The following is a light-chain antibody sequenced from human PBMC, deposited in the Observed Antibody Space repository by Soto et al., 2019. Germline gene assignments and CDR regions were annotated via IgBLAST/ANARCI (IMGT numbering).Light chain of an antibody. J-gene: IGKJ4*01. CDR3: QPYYTLPLP. V-gene: IGKV4-1*01. CDR2: WAS. Sequence: DIVMSQSPDSLAASLGERATINCKSSQSLLYDSNNKNYLAWYQQKPGQPPKLLIYWASMRESGVPDRFSGSGSGTDFTLTITSLQAEDVAVYYRQPYYTLPLPVGGRTQVDIK. CDR1: QSLLYDSNNKNY.